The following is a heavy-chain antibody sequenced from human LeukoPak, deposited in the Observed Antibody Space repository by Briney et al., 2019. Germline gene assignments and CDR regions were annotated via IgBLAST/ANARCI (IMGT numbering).Heavy chain of an antibody. J-gene: IGHJ4*02. CDR3: ARDLGLYYYDSSGYYPFFDY. V-gene: IGHV3-33*01. Sequence: GGSLRLSCAASGSTFSSYGMHWVRQAPGKGLEWVAVIWYDGSNKYYADSVKGRFTISRDNSKNTLYLQMNSLRAEDTAVYYCARDLGLYYYDSSGYYPFFDYWGQGTLVTVSS. CDR1: GSTFSSYG. CDR2: IWYDGSNK. D-gene: IGHD3-22*01.